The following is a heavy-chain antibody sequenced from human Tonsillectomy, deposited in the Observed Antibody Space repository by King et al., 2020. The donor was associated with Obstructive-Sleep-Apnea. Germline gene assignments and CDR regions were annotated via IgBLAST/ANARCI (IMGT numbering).Heavy chain of an antibody. J-gene: IGHJ6*02. CDR1: GFTFSNAW. CDR2: IKSKTDGGTI. V-gene: IGHV3-15*01. D-gene: IGHD3-16*01. Sequence: VQLVESGGGLVKPGGSLRLSCAASGFTFSNAWMTWVRQAPGKGLEWLGRIKSKTDGGTIDYAAPVKGRFTISRDDSKNTLYLQVKSLKTEDTAVYYCWGSDYGMDVWGQGTTVTVSS. CDR3: WGSDYGMDV.